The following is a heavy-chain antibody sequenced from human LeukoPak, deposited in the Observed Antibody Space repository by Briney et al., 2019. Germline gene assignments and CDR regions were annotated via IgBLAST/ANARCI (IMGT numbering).Heavy chain of an antibody. CDR2: INLDGSER. V-gene: IGHV3-7*01. Sequence: GGSLRLSCAASGFTFSGHSMTWVRQAPGKGLEWVANINLDGSERFYVDFVKGRFTISRDNADNSMYRQMNSLWAEDTAVYYCGRVIAGAIDYWGQGTLVTVSS. J-gene: IGHJ4*02. D-gene: IGHD6-13*01. CDR1: GFTFSGHS. CDR3: GRVIAGAIDY.